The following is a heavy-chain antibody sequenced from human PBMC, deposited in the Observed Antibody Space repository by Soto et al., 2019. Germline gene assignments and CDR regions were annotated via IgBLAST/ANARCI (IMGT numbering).Heavy chain of an antibody. CDR2: IIPIFGTA. CDR3: ARDMAVSGSYPGVDWFDP. V-gene: IGHV1-69*13. D-gene: IGHD1-26*01. CDR1: GGTFSSYA. Sequence: SVKVSFKASGGTFSSYAISWLRQAPGQGLEWMGGIIPIFGTANYAQKFQGRVTITADESTSTAYMELSSLRSEDTAVYYCARDMAVSGSYPGVDWFDPWGQGTLVTVSS. J-gene: IGHJ5*02.